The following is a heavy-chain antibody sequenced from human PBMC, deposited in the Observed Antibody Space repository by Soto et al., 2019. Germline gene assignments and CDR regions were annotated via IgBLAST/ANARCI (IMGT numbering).Heavy chain of an antibody. J-gene: IGHJ6*03. V-gene: IGHV3-53*04. CDR3: ARGRHSGSYSSYYYYMDV. CDR1: GFTVSSNY. D-gene: IGHD1-26*01. Sequence: GGSLRLSCAASGFTVSSNYMSWVRQAPGKGLEWVSVIYSGGSTYYADSVKGRFTISRHNSKNTLYLQMNSLRAEDTAVYYCARGRHSGSYSSYYYYMDVWGKGTTVTVSS. CDR2: IYSGGST.